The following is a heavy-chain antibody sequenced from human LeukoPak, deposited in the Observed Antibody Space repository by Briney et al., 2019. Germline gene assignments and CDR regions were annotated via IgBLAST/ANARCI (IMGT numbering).Heavy chain of an antibody. CDR2: IYSGGST. Sequence: GGSLRLSCAASGFAVSNNYMSWVRQAPGKGLEWVSVIYSGGSTYYADSVKGRFTISRDNSKNTLYLQMNSLRAEDTAVYYCARDFYCSGGGCSYHGDGAFDIWGQGTMVTVSS. CDR1: GFAVSNNY. D-gene: IGHD2-15*01. CDR3: ARDFYCSGGGCSYHGDGAFDI. V-gene: IGHV3-66*01. J-gene: IGHJ3*02.